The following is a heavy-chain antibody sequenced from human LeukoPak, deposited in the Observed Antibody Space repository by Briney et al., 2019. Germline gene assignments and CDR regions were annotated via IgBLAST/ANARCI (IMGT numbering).Heavy chain of an antibody. J-gene: IGHJ6*02. CDR2: ISYDGSNK. V-gene: IGHV3-30*18. D-gene: IGHD1-26*01. CDR3: AKSWELLGDGTTYGMDV. Sequence: GRSLRLSCAASGFTFSSYGMHWVRQAPGKGLEGVAVISYDGSNKYYADSVKGRFTISRDNSKNTLYLQMNSLRAEDTAVYYCAKSWELLGDGTTYGMDVWGQGTTVTVSS. CDR1: GFTFSSYG.